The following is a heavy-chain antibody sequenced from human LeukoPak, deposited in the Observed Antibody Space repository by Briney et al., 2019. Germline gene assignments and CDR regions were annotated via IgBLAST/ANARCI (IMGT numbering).Heavy chain of an antibody. CDR3: ARALPIVVVPAAIADIDY. CDR2: ISSSGGTI. V-gene: IGHV3-48*03. Sequence: GGSLRLSCAASGFTFSSYEMNWVRQAPGKGLEWVSYISSSGGTIYYADSVKGRFTISRDNAKNSLYLQMNSLRAEDTAVYYCARALPIVVVPAAIADIDYWGQGTLVTVSS. CDR1: GFTFSSYE. J-gene: IGHJ4*02. D-gene: IGHD2-2*01.